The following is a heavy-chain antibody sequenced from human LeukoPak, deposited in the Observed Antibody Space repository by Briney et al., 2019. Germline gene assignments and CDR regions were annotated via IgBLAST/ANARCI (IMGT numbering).Heavy chain of an antibody. Sequence: GGSLRLSCAASGFTFSSYAMSWVRQAPGKGLEWVSAISGSGGSTYYADSVKGRFTISRDNSKNTLYLQMNSLRAEDAAVYYCAKDHSGSYFSFDYWGQGTLVTVSS. CDR1: GFTFSSYA. CDR2: ISGSGGST. J-gene: IGHJ4*02. D-gene: IGHD1-26*01. V-gene: IGHV3-23*01. CDR3: AKDHSGSYFSFDY.